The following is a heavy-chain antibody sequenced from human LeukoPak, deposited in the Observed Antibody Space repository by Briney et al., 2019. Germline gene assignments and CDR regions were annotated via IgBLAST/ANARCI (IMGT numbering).Heavy chain of an antibody. CDR1: GDSVSSNNGA. J-gene: IGHJ4*02. V-gene: IGHV6-1*01. Sequence: SQTLSLTCDISGDSVSSNNGAWNWIRQSPSRGLEWLGRTYYRSKWYNDYAGSLDGRITISPDTSKNQFSLHLNSVTPEDTAIYYCARDLGNTGWYTFDYWGQGILVTVSS. D-gene: IGHD6-19*01. CDR3: ARDLGNTGWYTFDY. CDR2: TYYRSKWYN.